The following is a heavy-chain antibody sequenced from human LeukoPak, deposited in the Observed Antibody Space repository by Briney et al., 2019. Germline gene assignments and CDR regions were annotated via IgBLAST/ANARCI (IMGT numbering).Heavy chain of an antibody. CDR1: GFTFGDSA. V-gene: IGHV3-43*02. CDR3: AKGPFFDYSSGWYPGY. D-gene: IGHD6-19*01. CDR2: ISADGSST. J-gene: IGHJ4*02. Sequence: PGGSLRLSCAASGFTFGDSAMHWVRHPPGKGLQWVSLISADGSSTYYADSVKGRFTVSRDNSKNSLHLQLNSLRTEDTAFYYCAKGPFFDYSSGWYPGYWGQGTLVTVSS.